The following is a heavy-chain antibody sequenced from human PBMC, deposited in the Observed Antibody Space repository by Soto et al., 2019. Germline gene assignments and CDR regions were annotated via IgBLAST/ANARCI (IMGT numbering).Heavy chain of an antibody. V-gene: IGHV5-51*01. CDR1: GYSFTSYW. Sequence: LKISCKGSGYSFTSYWICWVRQMPGKGLEWMGIIYPGDSDTRYSPSFQGQVTISADKSISTAYLQWSSLKASDTAMYYCARHTTTAAAGIHYYYGMDVWGQGTTVTVSS. J-gene: IGHJ6*02. CDR2: IYPGDSDT. CDR3: ARHTTTAAAGIHYYYGMDV. D-gene: IGHD6-13*01.